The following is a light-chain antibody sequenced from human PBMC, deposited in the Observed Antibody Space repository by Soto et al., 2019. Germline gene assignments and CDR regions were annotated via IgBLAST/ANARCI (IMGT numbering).Light chain of an antibody. J-gene: IGKJ5*01. Sequence: EVVLTQSPGTLSLSPGERATLSCRASQGVSNSYLAWYQQKPGQAPRLLIYGSSSRATGIPDRFSGRGSGTDFTLTVSRLEPEDFAVYYCQRYGRSPAFGQGTRLEIK. CDR3: QRYGRSPA. V-gene: IGKV3-20*01. CDR2: GSS. CDR1: QGVSNSY.